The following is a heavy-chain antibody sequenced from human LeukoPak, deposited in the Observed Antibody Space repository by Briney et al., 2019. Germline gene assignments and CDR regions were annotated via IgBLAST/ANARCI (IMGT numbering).Heavy chain of an antibody. J-gene: IGHJ4*02. CDR1: GYTFTGYY. D-gene: IGHD3-22*01. Sequence: ASVKVSCKASGYTFTGYYMHWVRQAPGQGLEWMGWINPNSGGTNFAEKFQDRVTMTRDTSISTAYMELSRLRSDDTAVFYCAREDNYDSSGYYFPGYNRWGFEYWGQGTLVTVSS. CDR3: AREDNYDSSGYYFPGYNRWGFEY. V-gene: IGHV1-2*02. CDR2: INPNSGGT.